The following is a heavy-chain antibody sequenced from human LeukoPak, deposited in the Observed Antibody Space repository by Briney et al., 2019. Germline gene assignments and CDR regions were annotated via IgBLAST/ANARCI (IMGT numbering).Heavy chain of an antibody. CDR3: ARDRVYPTGIAAAGTGDY. Sequence: ASVKVSCKASGYTFTSYGISWVRQAPGQGLEWMGWISAYNGNTNYAQKLQGRVTMTTDTSTSTAYMELRSLRSDDTAVYYCARDRVYPTGIAAAGTGDYWGQGTLVTVSS. CDR2: ISAYNGNT. D-gene: IGHD6-13*01. CDR1: GYTFTSYG. V-gene: IGHV1-18*01. J-gene: IGHJ4*02.